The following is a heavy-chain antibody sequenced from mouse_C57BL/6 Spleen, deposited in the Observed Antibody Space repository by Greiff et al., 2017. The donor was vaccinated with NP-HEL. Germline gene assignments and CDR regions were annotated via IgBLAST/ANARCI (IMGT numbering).Heavy chain of an antibody. Sequence: VQGVESGPGLVAPSQSLSITCTVSGFSLTSYGVDWVRQSPGKGLEWLGVIWGVGSTNYNSALKSRLSISKDNSKSQVFLKMNSLQTDDTAMYYCASRSYDYEAWFAYWGQGTLVTVSA. CDR2: IWGVGST. D-gene: IGHD2-4*01. V-gene: IGHV2-6*01. J-gene: IGHJ3*01. CDR1: GFSLTSYG. CDR3: ASRSYDYEAWFAY.